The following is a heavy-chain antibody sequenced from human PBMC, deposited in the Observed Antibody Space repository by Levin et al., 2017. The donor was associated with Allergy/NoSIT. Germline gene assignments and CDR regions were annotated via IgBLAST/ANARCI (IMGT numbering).Heavy chain of an antibody. J-gene: IGHJ5*02. D-gene: IGHD3-22*01. Sequence: EASVKVSCAASGFTFDDYGMSWVRQAPGKGLEWVSGINWNGGSTGYADSVKGRFTISRDNAKNSLYLQMNSLRAEDTALYHCARGNYDSSGYYYDNWFDPWGQGTLVTVSS. CDR2: INWNGGST. CDR3: ARGNYDSSGYYYDNWFDP. CDR1: GFTFDDYG. V-gene: IGHV3-20*01.